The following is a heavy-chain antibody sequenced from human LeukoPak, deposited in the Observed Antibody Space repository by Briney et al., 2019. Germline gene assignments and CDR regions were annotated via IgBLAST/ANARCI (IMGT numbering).Heavy chain of an antibody. CDR1: GFTVITND. Sequence: GGSLRLSCAASGFTVITNDMTWVRQAPGKGLEWVSVLYSDGNTKYADSVQGRFTISRDNSKNTLYLEMNSLSPDDTAVYYCARVLKPLAPIPWAYGGQETLVTVSS. CDR2: LYSDGNT. D-gene: IGHD2-2*02. J-gene: IGHJ4*02. CDR3: ARVLKPLAPIPWAY. V-gene: IGHV3-53*01.